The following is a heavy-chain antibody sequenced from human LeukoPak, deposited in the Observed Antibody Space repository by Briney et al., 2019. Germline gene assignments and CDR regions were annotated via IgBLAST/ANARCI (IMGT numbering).Heavy chain of an antibody. Sequence: ASVKVSCKASGGTFSSYAISWVRQAPGQGLEWMGRIIPIFGIANYAQKFQGKVTITADNSTSTAYMELSSLRSEDTAVYYCARLSGGSAVDYWGQGTLVTVSS. V-gene: IGHV1-69*04. D-gene: IGHD2-15*01. CDR3: ARLSGGSAVDY. J-gene: IGHJ4*02. CDR2: IIPIFGIA. CDR1: GGTFSSYA.